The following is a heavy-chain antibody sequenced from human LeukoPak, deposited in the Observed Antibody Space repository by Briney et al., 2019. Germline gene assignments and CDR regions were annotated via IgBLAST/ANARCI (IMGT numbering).Heavy chain of an antibody. V-gene: IGHV1-8*01. D-gene: IGHD3-22*01. CDR2: MNPNSGNT. CDR3: TRGGTIYDTILEDPFDI. J-gene: IGHJ3*02. CDR1: GYTFSSYD. Sequence: ASVKVSCKASGYTFSSYDINWVRQAPGQGLEWRGWMNPNSGNTGYAQELQGRVAMTRDTSISTAYMELSSLISDDTAVYYCTRGGTIYDTILEDPFDIWGQGTMVTVSS.